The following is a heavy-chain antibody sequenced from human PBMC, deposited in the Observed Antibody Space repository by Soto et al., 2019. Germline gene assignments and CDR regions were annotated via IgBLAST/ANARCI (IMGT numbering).Heavy chain of an antibody. CDR2: IIPIGGTA. J-gene: IGHJ6*02. CDR1: GGTFSSYA. CDR3: ARDLLGFGYTYADV. Sequence: QVQLVQSGAEVKKPGSSVKVSCKASGGTFSSYAISWVRQAPGQGLEWMGGIIPIGGTANYAQKSQGRVTITSDESTSTAYMELGRLTSEDTAVYYCARDLLGFGYTYADVWGQGTTVTVSS. V-gene: IGHV1-69*05. D-gene: IGHD3-10*01.